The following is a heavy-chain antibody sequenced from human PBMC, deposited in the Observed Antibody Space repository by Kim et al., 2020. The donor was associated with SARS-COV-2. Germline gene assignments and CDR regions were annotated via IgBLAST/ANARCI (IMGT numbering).Heavy chain of an antibody. CDR2: ISTRAKSYAT. CDR3: TSLTTSGETY. V-gene: IGHV3-73*01. Sequence: GGSLKVSCAASGFTFSGSNIHWVRQASGKGLEWVGRISTRAKSYATAYSASVKGRFTISRDDSKNTAYLQLNSLRAEDTAVYYCTSLTTSGETYWGQGTLVTVSS. CDR1: GFTFSGSN. J-gene: IGHJ4*02. D-gene: IGHD3-22*01.